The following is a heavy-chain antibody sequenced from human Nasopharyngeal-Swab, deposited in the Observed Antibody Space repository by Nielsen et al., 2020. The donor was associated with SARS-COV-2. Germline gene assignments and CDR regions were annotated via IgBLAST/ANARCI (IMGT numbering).Heavy chain of an antibody. V-gene: IGHV3-21*01. D-gene: IGHD3-3*01. J-gene: IGHJ6*02. CDR3: ARDGLDYDFWSAYFIDV. CDR2: ISSSSSYI. CDR1: GLTFNNYN. Sequence: GGSLRLSCAASGLTFNNYNFSGVRQAPGEWLEWVSSISSSSSYIYYADSVKGRFTISRDNAKNSLYLQMNSLRAEDTAVYYCARDGLDYDFWSAYFIDVWGQGTTVTVSS.